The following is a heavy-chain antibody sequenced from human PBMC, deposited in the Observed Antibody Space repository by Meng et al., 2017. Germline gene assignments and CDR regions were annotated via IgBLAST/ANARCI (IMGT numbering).Heavy chain of an antibody. CDR2: ISYDGSNK. D-gene: IGHD3-16*01. Sequence: GESLKISCAASGFTFSSYAMHWVRQAPGKGLEWVAVISYDGSNKYYADSVKGRFTISRDNSKNTLYLQMNSLKTEDTAVYYCTRSGTRWRGWGIFQHWGQGTLVTVSS. V-gene: IGHV3-30*07. CDR3: TRSGTRWRGWGIFQH. CDR1: GFTFSSYA. J-gene: IGHJ1*01.